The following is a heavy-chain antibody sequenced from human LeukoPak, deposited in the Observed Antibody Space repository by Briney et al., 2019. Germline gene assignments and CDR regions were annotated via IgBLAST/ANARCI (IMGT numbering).Heavy chain of an antibody. Sequence: ASVKVSCKASGYTFTSYDINWVRQATGQGLEWMGWMNPNSGNTGYAQKFQGRVTITADESTSTAYMELSSLRSEDTAVYYCARVVDYYDSSGRSPKDNYYYYMDVWGKGTTVTVSS. CDR1: GYTFTSYD. V-gene: IGHV1-8*01. CDR3: ARVVDYYDSSGRSPKDNYYYYMDV. J-gene: IGHJ6*03. CDR2: MNPNSGNT. D-gene: IGHD3-22*01.